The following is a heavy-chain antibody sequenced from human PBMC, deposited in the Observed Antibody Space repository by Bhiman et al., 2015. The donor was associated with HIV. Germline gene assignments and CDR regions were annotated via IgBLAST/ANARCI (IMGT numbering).Heavy chain of an antibody. CDR2: ISSSSSYI. CDR1: GFSISSYT. Sequence: EVQLVESGGGLVKPGGSLRLSCAASGFSISSYTMNWVRQAPGKGLEWVSSISSSSSYIYYAASVKGRFTISRDNAKNSLYLQMNSLRAEDTAVYYCARDQAREVNGMDVWGQGPRVTVSS. CDR3: ARDQAREVNGMDV. V-gene: IGHV3-21*03. J-gene: IGHJ6*02. D-gene: IGHD3-10*01.